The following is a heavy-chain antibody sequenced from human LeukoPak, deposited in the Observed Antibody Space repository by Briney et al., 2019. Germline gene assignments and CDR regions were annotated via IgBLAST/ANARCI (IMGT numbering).Heavy chain of an antibody. CDR1: GDSVSSNSAA. CDR3: ARRDVRSGAFDI. Sequence: SQTLSLTCAISGDSVSSNSAAWTWIRQSPSRGLEWLGRTFYRSRWYNDYAVSVKSRITINPDTSKNQFPLQLNSVTPEDTAVYYCARRDVRSGAFDIWGQGTMITVSS. D-gene: IGHD3-10*02. V-gene: IGHV6-1*01. CDR2: TFYRSRWYN. J-gene: IGHJ3*02.